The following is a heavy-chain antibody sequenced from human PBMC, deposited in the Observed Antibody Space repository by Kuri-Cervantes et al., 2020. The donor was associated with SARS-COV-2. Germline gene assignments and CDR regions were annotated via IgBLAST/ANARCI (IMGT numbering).Heavy chain of an antibody. D-gene: IGHD2-15*01. CDR3: ARQDCSGGSCNYYYGMGV. V-gene: IGHV5-51*01. Sequence: GESLKISCKGSGYSFTSYWIGWVRQMPGKGLEWMGIIYPGDSDTRYSPSFQGQVTISADKSISTAYLQWSSLKASDTAMYYCARQDCSGGSCNYYYGMGVWGQGTTVTVSS. J-gene: IGHJ6*02. CDR1: GYSFTSYW. CDR2: IYPGDSDT.